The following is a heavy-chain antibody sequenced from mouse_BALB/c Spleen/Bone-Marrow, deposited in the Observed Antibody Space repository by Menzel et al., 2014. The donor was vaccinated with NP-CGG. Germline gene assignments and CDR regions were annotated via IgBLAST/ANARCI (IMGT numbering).Heavy chain of an antibody. CDR3: TRRSLLSDYYSMDY. CDR1: GYTFTSYY. CDR2: INPSNGGT. V-gene: IGHV1S81*02. Sequence: GAELVKPGASVKLSCKASGYTFTSYYLYWVKQRPGQGLEWIGEINPSNGGTNFNERFKSKASLTVDKSSSTAYMQLNSLTSEDSAVYYCTRRSLLSDYYSMDYWGQGTSVTVSS. D-gene: IGHD2-10*01. J-gene: IGHJ4*01.